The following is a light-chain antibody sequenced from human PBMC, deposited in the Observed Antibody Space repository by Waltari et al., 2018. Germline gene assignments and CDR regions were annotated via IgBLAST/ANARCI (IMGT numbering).Light chain of an antibody. CDR2: LNSDGSH. CDR1: RGHSSYA. Sequence: QLVLTQSPSASASLGASVKLTCTLSRGHSSYAIARHPQLPGKGPRYLMKLNSDGSHSKGDGIPDRFSGSSSGAERYLTIASLQSEDEADYYCQTWGTGIQVFGGGTKLTVL. CDR3: QTWGTGIQV. V-gene: IGLV4-69*01. J-gene: IGLJ3*02.